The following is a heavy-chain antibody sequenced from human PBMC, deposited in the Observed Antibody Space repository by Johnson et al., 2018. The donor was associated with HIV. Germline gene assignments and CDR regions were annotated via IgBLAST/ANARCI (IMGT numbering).Heavy chain of an antibody. V-gene: IGHV3-48*04. CDR1: GFTFSSYW. J-gene: IGHJ3*02. CDR2: ISWNSGSI. CDR3: ARPGVVVTPPDAFDI. D-gene: IGHD3-22*01. Sequence: VQLVESGGGLVQPGGSLRLSCAASGFTFSSYWMSWVRQAPGKGLEWVSGISWNSGSIGYADSVKGRFTISRDNAKNSLYLQMNSLRAEDTAVYYCARPGVVVTPPDAFDIWGQGTMVTVSS.